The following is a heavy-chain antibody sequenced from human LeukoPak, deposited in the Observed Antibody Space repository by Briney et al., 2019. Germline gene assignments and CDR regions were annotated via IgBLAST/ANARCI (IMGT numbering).Heavy chain of an antibody. D-gene: IGHD1-7*01. CDR2: IYYSGST. V-gene: IGHV4-38-2*02. Sequence: PSETLSLTCTVSGYSISSGYYWGWIRQPPGKGLEWIGYIYYSGSTNYNPSLKSRVTISVDTSKNQFSLKLSSVTAADTAVYYCASLNYRSWFDPWGQGTLVTVSS. CDR3: ASLNYRSWFDP. CDR1: GYSISSGYY. J-gene: IGHJ5*02.